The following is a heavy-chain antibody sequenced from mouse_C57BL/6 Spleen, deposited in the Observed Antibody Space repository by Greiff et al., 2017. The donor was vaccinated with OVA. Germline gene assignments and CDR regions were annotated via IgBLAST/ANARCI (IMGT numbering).Heavy chain of an antibody. CDR1: GFTFSDYY. D-gene: IGHD1-1*01. J-gene: IGHJ4*01. V-gene: IGHV5-16*01. CDR3: ARVGITSVRRDYYYAMDY. CDR2: INYDGSST. Sequence: EVQLVESEGGLVQPGSSMKLSCTASGFTFSDYYMAWVRQVPEKGLEWVANINYDGSSTYYLDSLKSRFIISSDNAKNILYLQMSSLKSEDTATYYCARVGITSVRRDYYYAMDYWGQGTSVTVSS.